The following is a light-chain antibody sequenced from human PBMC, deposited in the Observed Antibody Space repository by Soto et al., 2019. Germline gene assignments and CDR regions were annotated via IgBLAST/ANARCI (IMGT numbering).Light chain of an antibody. V-gene: IGKV1-39*01. J-gene: IGKJ1*01. Sequence: DIQMTPSPSSLSASVEDRVIITCRASQSISNHLNWYQQKPGKAPKLLIFAASSLQSGVPSRFSGSRTGRDFSLTISSLQPEDVATYYCQQSYSRPPKFGQGTKVDIK. CDR3: QQSYSRPPK. CDR2: AAS. CDR1: QSISNH.